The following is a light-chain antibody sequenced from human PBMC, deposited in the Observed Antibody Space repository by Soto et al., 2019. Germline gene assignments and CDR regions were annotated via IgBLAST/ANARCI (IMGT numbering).Light chain of an antibody. CDR1: SSDVGGYNY. J-gene: IGLJ1*01. CDR2: DVS. CDR3: RSYTRSNTLEV. Sequence: QSALAQPASVSGSPGQSITISCTGTSSDVGGYNYVSWYQQHPGKAPKLMIYDVSNRPSGVSNRFSGSKSGNTASLTISGLQAEDEADYYCRSYTRSNTLEVFGTGTKVTVL. V-gene: IGLV2-14*01.